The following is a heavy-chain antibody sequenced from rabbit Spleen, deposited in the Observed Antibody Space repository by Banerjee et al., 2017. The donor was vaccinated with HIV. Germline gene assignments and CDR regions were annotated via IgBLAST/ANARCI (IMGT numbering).Heavy chain of an antibody. Sequence: EQLEESGGGLVKPEGSLTLTCKASGVSLNDKDVMCWVRQAPGKGLEWIACIYSGSSGDTYYASWAKGRFTISKTSSTTVTLQMTSLTAADTATYFCARNYVNAFDPWGPGTLVTVS. J-gene: IGHJ2*01. CDR1: GVSLNDKDV. CDR2: IYSGSSGDT. V-gene: IGHV1S45*01. CDR3: ARNYVNAFDP. D-gene: IGHD1-1*01.